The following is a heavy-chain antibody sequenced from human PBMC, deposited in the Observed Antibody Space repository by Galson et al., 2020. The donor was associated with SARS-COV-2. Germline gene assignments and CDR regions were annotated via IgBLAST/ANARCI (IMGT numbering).Heavy chain of an antibody. V-gene: IGHV4-59*13. CDR2: IYYSGST. D-gene: IGHD6-13*01. J-gene: IGHJ6*02. CDR1: GGSISSYY. Sequence: SETLSLTCTVSGGSISSYYWSWIRQPPGKGLERIGYIYYSGSTNYNPSLKSRVTISVDTSKNQFSLKLSSVTAADTAVYYCAALAGSSSSWYWGQGYYYGMDVWGQGTTVTVSS. CDR3: AALAGSSSSWYWGQGYYYGMDV.